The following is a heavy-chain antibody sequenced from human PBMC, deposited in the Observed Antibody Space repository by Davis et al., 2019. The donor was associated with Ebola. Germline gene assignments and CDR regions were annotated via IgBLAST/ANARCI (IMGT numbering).Heavy chain of an antibody. J-gene: IGHJ6*02. V-gene: IGHV3-9*01. Sequence: PGGSLRLSCAASGFTFNNYAMHWVRQAPGKGLEWVSGISWNSISIGYADSVKGRFTISRDNSNHSLYLQMNSLRPEDTALHYCVKVQRSAPYFYYGMDVWGQGTTVTVSS. CDR3: VKVQRSAPYFYYGMDV. CDR1: GFTFNNYA. CDR2: ISWNSISI. D-gene: IGHD4-17*01.